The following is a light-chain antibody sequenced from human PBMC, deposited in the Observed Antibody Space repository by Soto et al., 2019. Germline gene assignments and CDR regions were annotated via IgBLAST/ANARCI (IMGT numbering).Light chain of an antibody. CDR3: QQYNTYPWT. CDR1: QSISNW. J-gene: IGKJ1*01. Sequence: DIQMTQSPSTLSASVGDRVTITCRASQSISNWLAWYQQKPGKAPNLLIFDASSLESGVPSRFSGSGSGTESTLTISSLQSGDFATYYCQQYNTYPWTFGQGTKVDIK. V-gene: IGKV1-5*01. CDR2: DAS.